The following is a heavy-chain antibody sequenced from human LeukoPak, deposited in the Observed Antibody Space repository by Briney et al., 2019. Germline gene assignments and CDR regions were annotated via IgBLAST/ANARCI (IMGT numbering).Heavy chain of an antibody. D-gene: IGHD6-19*01. J-gene: IGHJ4*02. V-gene: IGHV3-48*01. Sequence: RGSLRLSCAASGFTFSSYSMNWVRQTPGKGLEWVSYISSSSSTIYYAGSVKGRFTISRDNAKNSLYLQMNSLRAEDTAVYYCARGIAVVDYWGQGTLVTVSS. CDR1: GFTFSSYS. CDR3: ARGIAVVDY. CDR2: ISSSSSTI.